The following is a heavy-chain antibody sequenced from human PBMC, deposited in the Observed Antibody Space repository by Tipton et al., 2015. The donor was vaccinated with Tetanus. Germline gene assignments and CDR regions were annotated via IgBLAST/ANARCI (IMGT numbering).Heavy chain of an antibody. CDR3: ARNYNSGWYSGGKGWFDP. J-gene: IGHJ5*02. CDR1: GGSISTTSYL. Sequence: TLSLTCTVSGGSISTTSYLWGWVRQPPEKGLQWIATIYSNGTAYYNSSVKSRGSISIDTSKNLCSLKLSSVTAADTAVYYCARNYNSGWYSGGKGWFDPWGQGTLVTVSS. V-gene: IGHV4-39*02. D-gene: IGHD6-19*01. CDR2: IYSNGTA.